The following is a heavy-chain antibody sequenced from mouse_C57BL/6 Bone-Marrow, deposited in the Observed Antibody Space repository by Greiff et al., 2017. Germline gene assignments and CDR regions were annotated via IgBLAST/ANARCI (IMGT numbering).Heavy chain of an antibody. CDR1: GYTFTSYW. D-gene: IGHD2-3*01. J-gene: IGHJ2*01. CDR3: ARGRLLREYFDY. Sequence: QVQLQQPGTELVKPGASVKLSCTASGYTFTSYWMHWVKQRPGQGLEWIGNINPSNGGTNYNEKFKGKATLTVDKSSSTAYMQLSSLTSEDSAVYYCARGRLLREYFDYWGQGTTLTVSS. CDR2: INPSNGGT. V-gene: IGHV1-53*01.